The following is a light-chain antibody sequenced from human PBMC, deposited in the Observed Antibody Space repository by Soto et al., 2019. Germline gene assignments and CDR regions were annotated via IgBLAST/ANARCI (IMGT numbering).Light chain of an antibody. CDR2: EVS. CDR1: TSDIGAYNY. J-gene: IGLJ1*01. V-gene: IGLV2-14*01. Sequence: QSALTQPASVSGSPGQSITISCTGTTSDIGAYNYVSWYQQHAGNAPKLIIYEVSHRPSGVSPRFSGSKSGNTASLTISGLQSEDEADYYCISYTSDDVRYVFGTGTKVTVL. CDR3: ISYTSDDVRYV.